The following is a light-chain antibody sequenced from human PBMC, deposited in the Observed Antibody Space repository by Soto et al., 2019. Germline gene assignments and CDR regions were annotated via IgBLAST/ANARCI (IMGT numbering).Light chain of an antibody. J-gene: IGKJ3*01. CDR2: DAS. CDR1: QSISSW. V-gene: IGKV1-5*01. CDR3: QQYNRYPFT. Sequence: DIQMTQSPSTLSASVGDRVTITCRASQSISSWLAWYQQKPGKAPKLLIYDASSLESGVPSRFSGSGSGTEFTLTISRLQTDDFASYYCQQYNRYPFTFGPGTKVDIK.